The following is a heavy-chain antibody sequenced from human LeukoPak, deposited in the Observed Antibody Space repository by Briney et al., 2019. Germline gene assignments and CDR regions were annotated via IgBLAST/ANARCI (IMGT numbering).Heavy chain of an antibody. CDR1: GGSISSYY. CDR3: ARDYYYGSGSYRSYNWFDP. V-gene: IGHV4-59*12. J-gene: IGHJ5*02. D-gene: IGHD3-10*01. Sequence: SQTLSLTCTVSGGSISSYYWSWIRQPPGKGLEWIGYIYYSGSTNYNPSLKSRVTISVDTSKNQFSLKLSSVTAADTAVYYCARDYYYGSGSYRSYNWFDPWGQGTLVTVSS. CDR2: IYYSGST.